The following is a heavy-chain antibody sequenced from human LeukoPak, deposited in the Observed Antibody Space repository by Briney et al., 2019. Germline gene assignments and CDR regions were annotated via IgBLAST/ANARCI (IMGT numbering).Heavy chain of an antibody. Sequence: SETLSLTCAVYGGSFSGYYWSWIRQPPGKGLEWIGEINHSGSTNYNPSLKSRVTISVDTSKNQFSLKLSSVTAADTAVYYCASGIAARLNYYYHYMDVWGKGTTVTVSS. D-gene: IGHD6-6*01. CDR1: GGSFSGYY. CDR3: ASGIAARLNYYYHYMDV. J-gene: IGHJ6*03. CDR2: INHSGST. V-gene: IGHV4-34*01.